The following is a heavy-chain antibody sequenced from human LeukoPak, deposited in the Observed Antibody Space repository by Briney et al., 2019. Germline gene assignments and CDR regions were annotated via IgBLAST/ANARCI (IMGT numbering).Heavy chain of an antibody. D-gene: IGHD3-10*01. Sequence: SETLSLTCTVSGGSISTYYWSWVRQPAGEGLEWIGHVYTSGSTYNPSLKSRVTISIDTSKNQFSLKLSSVTAADTAVYYCARLARLSLIRGVTGYHSMDVWGKGTKVTVSS. V-gene: IGHV4-4*07. CDR1: GGSISTYY. CDR3: ARLARLSLIRGVTGYHSMDV. CDR2: VYTSGST. J-gene: IGHJ6*03.